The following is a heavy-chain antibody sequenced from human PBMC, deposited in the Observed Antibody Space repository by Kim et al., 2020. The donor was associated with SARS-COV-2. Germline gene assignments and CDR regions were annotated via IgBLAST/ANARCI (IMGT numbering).Heavy chain of an antibody. CDR2: ISSSSSYI. V-gene: IGHV3-21*01. CDR1: GFTFSSYS. J-gene: IGHJ6*02. D-gene: IGHD3-3*01. Sequence: GGSLRLSCAASGFTFSSYSMNWVRQAPGKGLEWVSSISSSSSYIYYADSVKGRFTISRDNAKNSLYLQMNSLRAEDTAVYYCTFGVVAPPDYYYYGMDVWGQGTTVTVSS. CDR3: TFGVVAPPDYYYYGMDV.